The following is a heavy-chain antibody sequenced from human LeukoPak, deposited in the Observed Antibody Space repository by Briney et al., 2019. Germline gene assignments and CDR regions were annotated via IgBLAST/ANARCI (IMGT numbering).Heavy chain of an antibody. Sequence: PGGSLRLSCAASGFTFSSYEMNWVRQAPGKGLEWVSYISSSGSTIYYADSVKGRFTISRDNSKNTLYLQMNSLRAEDTAVYYCAKDLRGIAAAGYYYYYMDVWGKGTTVTVSS. D-gene: IGHD6-13*01. CDR1: GFTFSSYE. CDR2: ISSSGSTI. CDR3: AKDLRGIAAAGYYYYYMDV. V-gene: IGHV3-48*03. J-gene: IGHJ6*03.